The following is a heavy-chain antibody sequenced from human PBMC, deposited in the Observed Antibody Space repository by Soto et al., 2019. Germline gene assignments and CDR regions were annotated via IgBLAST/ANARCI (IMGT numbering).Heavy chain of an antibody. Sequence: VGSLRLSCAASGFTFNTYGMHWVRQAPGKGLEWVAVISYDGSEKYYVDSVKGRFTISKDNSKNTLYLQMNSLRPEDTAVYYCAKSPNFYCSSPNCYKYYFDHWGQGTRVTVSS. V-gene: IGHV3-30*18. CDR1: GFTFNTYG. CDR2: ISYDGSEK. J-gene: IGHJ4*02. D-gene: IGHD2-2*02. CDR3: AKSPNFYCSSPNCYKYYFDH.